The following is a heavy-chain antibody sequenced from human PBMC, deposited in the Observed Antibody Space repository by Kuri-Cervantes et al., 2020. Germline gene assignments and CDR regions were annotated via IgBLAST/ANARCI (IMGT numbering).Heavy chain of an antibody. CDR1: GGSISSYY. CDR2: ISSSGSTI. D-gene: IGHD3-10*01. CDR3: AREGYYGSGSLYYYYYYMDV. V-gene: IGHV3-48*03. J-gene: IGHJ6*03. Sequence: LSLTCTVSGGSISSYYWNWIRQPPGKGLEWVSYISSSGSTIYYADSVKGRFTISRDNAKNSLYLQMNSLRAEDMAVYNCAREGYYGSGSLYYYYYYMDVWGKGTTVTVSS.